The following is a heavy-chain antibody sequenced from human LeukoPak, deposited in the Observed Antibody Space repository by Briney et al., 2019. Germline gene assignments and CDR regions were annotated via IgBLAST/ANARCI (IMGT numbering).Heavy chain of an antibody. J-gene: IGHJ4*02. D-gene: IGHD3-3*01. Sequence: ASVKVSCKASGYTFTGCYMHWVRQAPGQGLEWKGWIIPNSGGTNYEQKFQSRVTMTRDTSISTAYMEQSRLRSADATVYYCSGTNYVFWSGPWYYFDYWGQGTLVTVSS. CDR3: SGTNYVFWSGPWYYFDY. V-gene: IGHV1-2*02. CDR1: GYTFTGCY. CDR2: IIPNSGGT.